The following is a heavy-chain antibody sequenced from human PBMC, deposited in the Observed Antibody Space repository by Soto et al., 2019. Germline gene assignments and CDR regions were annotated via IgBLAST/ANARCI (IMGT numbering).Heavy chain of an antibody. Sequence: ASVKVSCKASGYTFTSYGISWVRQAPGQGLEWMGWISAYNGNTNYAQKLQGRVTMTTDTSTSTAYMELRSLRSDDTALYYCATSRYYYGSGTLGMDVWGQGTTVTVSS. CDR2: ISAYNGNT. D-gene: IGHD3-10*01. CDR3: ATSRYYYGSGTLGMDV. CDR1: GYTFTSYG. J-gene: IGHJ6*02. V-gene: IGHV1-18*01.